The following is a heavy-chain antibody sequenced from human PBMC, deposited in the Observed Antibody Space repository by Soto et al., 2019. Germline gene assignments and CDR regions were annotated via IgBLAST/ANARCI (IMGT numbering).Heavy chain of an antibody. D-gene: IGHD1-1*01. Sequence: QVRLQEWGPGLVKPSQTLSLKCSVSGGSITTGGRYWSWIRQLPGKGLEWIGDIYYSGNTYYNASLQSRVTISVEAAKTQFSLKLSSVTAADTAVYYFAQALVFTGGDGFDIWGQGRLVTVSS. J-gene: IGHJ3*02. V-gene: IGHV4-31*02. CDR3: AQALVFTGGDGFDI. CDR2: IYYSGNT. CDR1: GGSITTGGRY.